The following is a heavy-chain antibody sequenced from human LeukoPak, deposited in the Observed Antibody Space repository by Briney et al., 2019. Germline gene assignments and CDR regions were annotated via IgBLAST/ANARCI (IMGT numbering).Heavy chain of an antibody. Sequence: GGSLRLSCAASGFTFSSYWTHWVRQAPGKGLVWVSRIKSDGSNTSYADSVKGRVTISRDNAKNTLYLQMNSLRAEDTAVYYCARLGAATYAFDIWGQGTMVTVSS. CDR2: IKSDGSNT. CDR1: GFTFSSYW. J-gene: IGHJ3*02. D-gene: IGHD3-16*01. V-gene: IGHV3-74*01. CDR3: ARLGAATYAFDI.